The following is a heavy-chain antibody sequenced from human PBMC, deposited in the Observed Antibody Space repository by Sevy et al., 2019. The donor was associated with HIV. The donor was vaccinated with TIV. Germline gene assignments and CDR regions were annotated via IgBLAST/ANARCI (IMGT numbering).Heavy chain of an antibody. V-gene: IGHV1-8*01. J-gene: IGHJ3*02. CDR1: GYTFTSYD. D-gene: IGHD6-13*01. CDR2: MNPNSGNT. Sequence: SSVKVSCKAAGYTFTSYDINWVRQATGQGLEWMGWMNPNSGNTGYAQKFQGRVTMTRNTSISTAYMELSSLRSEDTAVYYCARYSSSHPHDAFDIWGQGTMVTVSS. CDR3: ARYSSSHPHDAFDI.